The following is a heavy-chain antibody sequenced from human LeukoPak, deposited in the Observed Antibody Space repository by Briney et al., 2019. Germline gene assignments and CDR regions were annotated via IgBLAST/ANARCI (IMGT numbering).Heavy chain of an antibody. CDR2: ISSSSSYI. Sequence: GGSLRLSCAASGFTFSSYSMNWVRQAPGKGLEWVSSISSSSSYIYYADSVKGRFTISRDNAKNSLYLQMNSLRAEDTAVYYCARDTYYDLWSGLGYFDYWGQGTLVTVSS. CDR1: GFTFSSYS. V-gene: IGHV3-21*01. J-gene: IGHJ4*02. CDR3: ARDTYYDLWSGLGYFDY. D-gene: IGHD3-3*01.